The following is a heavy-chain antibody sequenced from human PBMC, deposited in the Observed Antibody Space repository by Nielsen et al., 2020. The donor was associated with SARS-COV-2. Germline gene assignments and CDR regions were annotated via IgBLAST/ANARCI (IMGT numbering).Heavy chain of an antibody. J-gene: IGHJ2*01. CDR2: IYHSGNT. D-gene: IGHD3-16*01. V-gene: IGHV4-4*02. CDR1: GDSISSSNW. CDR3: ATNSLGGWFFDL. Sequence: SETLSLTCAVSGDSISSSNWWSWVRQPPGKGLEWIGEIYHSGNTNYNPSLKSRVTITADNFKNQVSLRLTSVTAADTGVYYCATNSLGGWFFDLWGRGTLVTVSS.